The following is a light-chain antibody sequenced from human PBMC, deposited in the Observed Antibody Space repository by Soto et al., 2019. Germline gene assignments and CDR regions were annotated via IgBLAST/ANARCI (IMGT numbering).Light chain of an antibody. J-gene: IGLJ3*02. CDR2: EVT. Sequence: QSALTQPASVSGSPGQSITISCTGTSSDVGSYNLVSWYQQHPGKAPQVMIYEVTKRPSGVSNRFSGSKSGNTASLTISGLQAEDEADYYCCTYAGGGIWVFGGGTKVTVL. CDR1: SSDVGSYNL. CDR3: CTYAGGGIWV. V-gene: IGLV2-23*02.